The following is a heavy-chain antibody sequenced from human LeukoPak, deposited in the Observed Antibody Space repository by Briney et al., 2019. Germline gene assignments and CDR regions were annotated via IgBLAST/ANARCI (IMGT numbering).Heavy chain of an antibody. CDR2: ISSISYI. J-gene: IGHJ4*02. D-gene: IGHD4-17*01. CDR3: ARDQYGDYALDY. Sequence: GGSLRLSCVASGYTFSPYWMSWVRQIPGKGLEWVSSISSISYIYYADSVKGRFTISRDTAKNSLYLQMNSLRAEDTAVYYCARDQYGDYALDYWGQGTLVTVSS. CDR1: GYTFSPYW. V-gene: IGHV3-21*01.